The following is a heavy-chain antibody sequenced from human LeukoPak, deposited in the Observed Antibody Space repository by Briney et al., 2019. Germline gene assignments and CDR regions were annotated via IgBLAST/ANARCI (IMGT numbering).Heavy chain of an antibody. CDR2: IKKNGGIT. J-gene: IGHJ4*02. CDR3: VRGFSNGPFDY. V-gene: IGHV3-20*04. Sequence: PGGSLRLSCAAAGFTFDDYGMSWVRQAPRKGLEWVSGIKKNGGITSYADSVKGRFTISRDNAKKSLYLQMNSLRAEDTALFYCVRGFSNGPFDYWGRGTPVTVSS. D-gene: IGHD6-19*01. CDR1: GFTFDDYG.